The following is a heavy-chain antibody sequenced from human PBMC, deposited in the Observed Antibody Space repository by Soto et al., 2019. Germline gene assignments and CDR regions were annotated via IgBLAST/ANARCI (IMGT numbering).Heavy chain of an antibody. D-gene: IGHD2-8*01. Sequence: SETLSLTCTVSGDSLSTDYWWSWVRQPPGRGLEWIGEIHHSGITNYIQSVRSRVTMSVDKSNNQVSLELTSVAAADTAVYYCPPCTSSSFVYWGQGILVTVSS. CDR1: GDSLSTDYW. CDR3: PPCTSSSFVY. V-gene: IGHV4-4*02. CDR2: IHHSGIT. J-gene: IGHJ4*02.